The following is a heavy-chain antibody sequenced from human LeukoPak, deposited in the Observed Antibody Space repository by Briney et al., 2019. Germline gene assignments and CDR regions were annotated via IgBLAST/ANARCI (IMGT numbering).Heavy chain of an antibody. CDR3: ALYGSGSFDY. V-gene: IGHV4-38-2*02. J-gene: IGHJ4*02. Sequence: PSETLSLTCTVSGYSISSGYYWGWIRQPPGKGLEWIGSIYHSGSTYYNPSLKSRVTISVDTSKNQFSLKLSSVTAADTAVYYCALYGSGSFDYWGQGTLVTVSS. D-gene: IGHD3-10*01. CDR1: GYSISSGYY. CDR2: IYHSGST.